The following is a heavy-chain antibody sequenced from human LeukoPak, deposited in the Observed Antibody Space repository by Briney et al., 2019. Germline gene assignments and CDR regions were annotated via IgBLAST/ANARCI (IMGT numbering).Heavy chain of an antibody. D-gene: IGHD5-18*01. CDR1: GFTFSSYW. Sequence: GGSLRLSCAASGFTFSSYWVSWVRQAPGKGLEWVANIKQDGSEKYYVDSVKGRFTISRDNAKNSLYLQMNSLRAEDTAVYYCARDSADTAMVYYYYYMDVWGKGTTVTVSS. J-gene: IGHJ6*03. CDR3: ARDSADTAMVYYYYYMDV. CDR2: IKQDGSEK. V-gene: IGHV3-7*01.